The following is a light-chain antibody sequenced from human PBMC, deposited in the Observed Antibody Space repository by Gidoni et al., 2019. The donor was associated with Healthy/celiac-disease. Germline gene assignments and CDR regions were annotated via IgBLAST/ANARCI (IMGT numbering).Light chain of an antibody. CDR3: QQRSNWPLT. J-gene: IGKJ4*01. CDR1: QSVSSY. V-gene: IGKV3-11*01. Sequence: DIVLTQSPATLSLSPGARATLSCRASQSVSSYLAWYQQKPGQAPRLLIYDASNRATGIPARFSGSGSGTDFTLTISSLEPEDFAVYYCQQRSNWPLTFXGXTKVEIK. CDR2: DAS.